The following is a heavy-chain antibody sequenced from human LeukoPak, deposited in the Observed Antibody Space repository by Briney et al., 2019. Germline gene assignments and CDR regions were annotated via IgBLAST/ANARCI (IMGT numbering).Heavy chain of an antibody. CDR1: GFTFSSYG. J-gene: IGHJ4*02. Sequence: GGSLRLSCAASGFTFSSYGMNWVRQAPGKGLEWVSAISGSGGSTYYADSVKGRFTISRDNSKYTLYLQMNSLRAEDRAVYYCAKGIAARALGHFDYWGQGTLVTVSS. CDR3: AKGIAARALGHFDY. V-gene: IGHV3-23*01. D-gene: IGHD6-6*01. CDR2: ISGSGGST.